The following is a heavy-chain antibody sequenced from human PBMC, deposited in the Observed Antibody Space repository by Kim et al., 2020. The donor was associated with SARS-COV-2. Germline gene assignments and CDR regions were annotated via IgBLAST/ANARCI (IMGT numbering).Heavy chain of an antibody. V-gene: IGHV4-38-2*02. D-gene: IGHD3-16*01. Sequence: SETLSLTCTVSGYSISSGYYWGWIRQLPGKGLEWIGSIYHSGSTYYNPSLKSRVTISVDTSKNQFSLKLSSVTAADTAVYYCARARNYDYVWGGFDYWGQGTLVTVSS. CDR3: ARARNYDYVWGGFDY. CDR2: IYHSGST. CDR1: GYSISSGYY. J-gene: IGHJ4*02.